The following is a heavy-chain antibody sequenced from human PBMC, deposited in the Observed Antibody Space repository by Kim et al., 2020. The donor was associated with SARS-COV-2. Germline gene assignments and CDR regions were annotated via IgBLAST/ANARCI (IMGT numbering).Heavy chain of an antibody. J-gene: IGHJ4*02. D-gene: IGHD6-19*01. CDR3: AREGAVAGHIDY. Sequence: YYADSVTGRFTISRDNSKNTLYLQMNRLRAEDTAMYYCAREGAVAGHIDYWGQGTLVTVST. V-gene: IGHV3-53*01.